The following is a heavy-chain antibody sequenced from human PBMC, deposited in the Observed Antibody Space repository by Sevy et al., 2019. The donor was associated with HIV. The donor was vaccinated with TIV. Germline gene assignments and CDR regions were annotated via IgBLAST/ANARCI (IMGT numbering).Heavy chain of an antibody. V-gene: IGHV3-21*01. CDR2: ISSSSSYI. CDR3: ARAPYYYGSGSYFDY. J-gene: IGHJ4*02. D-gene: IGHD3-10*01. CDR1: GFTFSSYS. Sequence: GGSLRLSCVASGFTFSSYSMNWVRQAPGKGLEWVSSISSSSSYIYYADSVKGRFTISRDNAKNSLYLQMNSLRAEDTAVYYCARAPYYYGSGSYFDYWGQGTLVTVSS.